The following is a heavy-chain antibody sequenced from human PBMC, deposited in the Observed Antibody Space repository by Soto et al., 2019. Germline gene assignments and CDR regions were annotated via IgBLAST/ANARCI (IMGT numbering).Heavy chain of an antibody. J-gene: IGHJ4*02. V-gene: IGHV3-30-3*01. D-gene: IGHD3-16*01. Sequence: PGGSLRLSCAASGFTFSGYAMHWVRQAPGKGLEWLAVMSYDGSTKYYADSVEGRFTISRDNSKNTLYLQMNSLSAEDTAVYYCARGYYDSDYWGRGTLVTVSS. CDR2: MSYDGSTK. CDR3: ARGYYDSDY. CDR1: GFTFSGYA.